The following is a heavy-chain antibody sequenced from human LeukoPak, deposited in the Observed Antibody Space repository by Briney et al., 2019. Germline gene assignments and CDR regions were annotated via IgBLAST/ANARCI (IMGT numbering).Heavy chain of an antibody. CDR1: GGSFSGYY. Sequence: PSETLSLTCAVYGGSFSGYYWSWIRQPPGKGLEWIGEINHSGSTNYNPSLKSRVTISVDTSKNQFSLKLSSVTAADTAVYYCARRALRYCSSTSCYTRGVRPHNWFDPWGQGTLVTVSS. J-gene: IGHJ5*02. CDR2: INHSGST. D-gene: IGHD2-2*02. V-gene: IGHV4-34*01. CDR3: ARRALRYCSSTSCYTRGVRPHNWFDP.